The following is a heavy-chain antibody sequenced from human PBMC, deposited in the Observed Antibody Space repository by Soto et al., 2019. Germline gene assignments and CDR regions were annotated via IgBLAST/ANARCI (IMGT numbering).Heavy chain of an antibody. CDR3: ASLLVYDILTGYPQGGAFDI. CDR2: IYYSGST. J-gene: IGHJ3*02. Sequence: PSETLSLTCTVSGGSISSSSYYWGWIRQPPGKGLEWIGSIYYSGSTYYNPSLKSRVTISVDTSKNQFSLNLSSVTAADTAVYYCASLLVYDILTGYPQGGAFDIWGQGTMVSVSS. V-gene: IGHV4-39*01. CDR1: GGSISSSSYY. D-gene: IGHD3-9*01.